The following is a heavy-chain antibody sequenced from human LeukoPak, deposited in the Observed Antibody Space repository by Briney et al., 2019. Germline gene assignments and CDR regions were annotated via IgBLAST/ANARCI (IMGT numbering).Heavy chain of an antibody. CDR3: ARWARIFAVDY. Sequence: GGSLRLSCAASGFTFSDYAMSWVRQAPGTGLEWVSGISFSGGSTYYPDSVKGRFTISRDNSKNTLYLQMNSLRAEDTAVYYCARWARIFAVDYWGQGTLVTVSS. V-gene: IGHV3-23*01. CDR1: GFTFSDYA. J-gene: IGHJ4*02. D-gene: IGHD2-15*01. CDR2: ISFSGGST.